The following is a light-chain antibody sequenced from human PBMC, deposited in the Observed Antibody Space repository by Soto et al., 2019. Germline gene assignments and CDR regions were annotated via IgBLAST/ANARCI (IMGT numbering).Light chain of an antibody. CDR1: SSDVGAYNS. J-gene: IGLJ1*01. Sequence: QSALTQPASVSGSPGQSFTISCTGTSSDVGAYNSVAWYQHNPGKAPKLMIYDVSNRPSGVSSRFSGSKSANTASLSISGLQADDEADYYCSSYTSSSTLVFGTGTKVTVL. CDR3: SSYTSSSTLV. V-gene: IGLV2-14*01. CDR2: DVS.